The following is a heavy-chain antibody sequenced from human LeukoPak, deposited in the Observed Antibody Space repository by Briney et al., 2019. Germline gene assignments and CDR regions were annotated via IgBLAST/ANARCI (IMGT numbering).Heavy chain of an antibody. J-gene: IGHJ6*02. CDR2: IIPIFGTA. CDR3: ARVNRGQGVPPSMDV. D-gene: IGHD3-10*01. Sequence: EASVKVSCRASGGTFSSYAISWVRQAPGQGLEWMGGIIPIFGTANYAQRFQGRVTITTDESTSTAYMDLSSLRSEDTAVYFCARVNRGQGVPPSMDVWGQGTTVTVSS. V-gene: IGHV1-69*05. CDR1: GGTFSSYA.